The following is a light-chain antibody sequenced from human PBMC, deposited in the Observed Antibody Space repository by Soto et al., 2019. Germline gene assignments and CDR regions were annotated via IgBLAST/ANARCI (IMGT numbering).Light chain of an antibody. Sequence: QAVVTQPPSASGTPGRRVTISCSGSSSNIASNTVNWYQQLPGTAPKLLIYNNNHRPSGVLDRFSGSKSGTSASLAISGLQSEDEADYYCAAWDDSLNGPLFGGGTKLTVL. CDR1: SSNIASNT. CDR3: AAWDDSLNGPL. CDR2: NNN. J-gene: IGLJ2*01. V-gene: IGLV1-44*01.